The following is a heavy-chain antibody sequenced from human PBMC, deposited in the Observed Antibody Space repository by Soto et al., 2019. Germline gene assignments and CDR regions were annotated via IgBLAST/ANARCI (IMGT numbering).Heavy chain of an antibody. CDR3: ATGPETFHPSGYYVNWFDP. CDR2: INHSGST. Sequence: SETLSLTCAVYGGSFSGYYWSWIRQPPGKGLEWIGEINHSGSTNYNPSLKSRVTISVDTSKNQFSLKLSSVTAADTAVYYCATGPETFHPSGYYVNWFDPWGQGTLVTVSS. D-gene: IGHD3-22*01. CDR1: GGSFSGYY. V-gene: IGHV4-34*01. J-gene: IGHJ5*02.